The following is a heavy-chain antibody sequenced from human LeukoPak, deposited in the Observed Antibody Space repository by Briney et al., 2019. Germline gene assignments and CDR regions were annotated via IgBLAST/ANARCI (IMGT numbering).Heavy chain of an antibody. CDR2: ISSSGGTI. CDR3: ARDLGITGEYYFDY. D-gene: IGHD3-16*01. CDR1: GFTFSSYG. Sequence: AGSLRLSCAASGFTFSSYGLNWVRQAPGKGPEWLSYISSSGGTIYYVDSVKGRFTVSRDNAKNSLYLQMNSLRAEDTAVYYCARDLGITGEYYFDYWGQGALVSVSS. V-gene: IGHV3-48*03. J-gene: IGHJ4*02.